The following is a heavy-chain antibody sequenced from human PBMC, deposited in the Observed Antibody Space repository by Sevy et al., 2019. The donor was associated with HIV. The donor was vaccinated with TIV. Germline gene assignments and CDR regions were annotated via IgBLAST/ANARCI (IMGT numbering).Heavy chain of an antibody. CDR2: IIPSVGIA. D-gene: IGHD2-21*02. V-gene: IGHV1-69*10. CDR3: ANVRPCGGDCYFFDT. Sequence: ASVKVSCKASGGTLNNYGMNWVRQAPGQGLEWMGGIIPSVGIASYAQKIKGRAAISADTSRGTLYLEVGRLRSDDTAGYFCANVRPCGGDCYFFDTWGQGTLVTVSS. CDR1: GGTLNNYG. J-gene: IGHJ4*02.